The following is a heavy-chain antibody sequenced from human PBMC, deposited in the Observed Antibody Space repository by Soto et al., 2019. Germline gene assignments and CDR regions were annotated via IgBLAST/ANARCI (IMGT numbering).Heavy chain of an antibody. J-gene: IGHJ6*03. Sequence: SQTLSLPCAISGDSVSSNSAAWNWIRQSPSRGLEWLGRTYYRSKWYNDYAVSVKSRITINPDTSKNQFSLQLNSVTPEDTAVYYCARERLDYDLTDYYYYMDVWGKGTTVTVSS. CDR2: TYYRSKWYN. CDR3: ARERLDYDLTDYYYYMDV. CDR1: GDSVSSNSAA. D-gene: IGHD3-3*01. V-gene: IGHV6-1*01.